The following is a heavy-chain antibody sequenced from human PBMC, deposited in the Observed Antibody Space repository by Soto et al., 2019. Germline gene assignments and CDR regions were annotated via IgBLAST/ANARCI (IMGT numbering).Heavy chain of an antibody. D-gene: IGHD5-18*01. CDR1: GFTFSSYG. V-gene: IGHV3-30*18. CDR2: ISYDGSNK. CDR3: AKEVQLWFDY. Sequence: GGSLRLSCAASGFTFSSYGMHWVRQAPGKGLEWVAVISYDGSNKYYADSVKGRFTISRDNSKNTLYLQMNSLRAEDTAVYYCAKEVQLWFDYWGQGTLVTVSS. J-gene: IGHJ4*02.